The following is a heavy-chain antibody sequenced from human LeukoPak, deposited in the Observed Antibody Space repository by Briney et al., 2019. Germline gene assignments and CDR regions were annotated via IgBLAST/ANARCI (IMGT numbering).Heavy chain of an antibody. D-gene: IGHD3-22*01. CDR2: IYYSGST. V-gene: IGHV4-59*11. Sequence: SETLSLTCTVSGGSISSHYWSWNRQPPGKGLEWIGYIYYSGSTNYNPSLKSRVTISVDTSKNQFSLKLTSVTAADTAVYFCAGYDTSGSYFDYWGQGTLVTVSS. J-gene: IGHJ4*02. CDR3: AGYDTSGSYFDY. CDR1: GGSISSHY.